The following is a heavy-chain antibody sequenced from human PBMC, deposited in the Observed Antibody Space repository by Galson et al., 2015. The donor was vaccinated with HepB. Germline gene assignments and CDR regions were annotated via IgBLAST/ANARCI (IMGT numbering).Heavy chain of an antibody. V-gene: IGHV3-33*01. CDR3: AREDYTRKVDP. CDR2: IWYDGSNK. D-gene: IGHD4-11*01. J-gene: IGHJ5*02. Sequence: SLRLSCAASGFTFSSYGMHWVRQAPGKRLEWVAVIWYDGSNKYYAGSVKGRFTISRDNSKNTLYLQMHSLRAEDTAVYYCAREDYTRKVDPWGQGTLVTVSS. CDR1: GFTFSSYG.